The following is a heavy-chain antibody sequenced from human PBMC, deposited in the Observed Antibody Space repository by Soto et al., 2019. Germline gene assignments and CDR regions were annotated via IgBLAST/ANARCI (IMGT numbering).Heavy chain of an antibody. J-gene: IGHJ6*03. CDR2: ISGSGGST. CDR3: AKDREDRSRSTFWALPYYMDV. Sequence: GGSLRLSCAASGFTFSSYAMSWVRQAPGKGLEWVSAISGSGGSTYYADSVKGRFTISRDNSKNTLYLQMNSLRAEDTAVYYCAKDREDRSRSTFWALPYYMDVWGKGTTVTVSS. CDR1: GFTFSSYA. V-gene: IGHV3-23*01. D-gene: IGHD6-13*01.